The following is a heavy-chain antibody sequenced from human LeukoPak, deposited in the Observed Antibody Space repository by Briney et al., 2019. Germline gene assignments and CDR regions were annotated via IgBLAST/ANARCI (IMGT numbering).Heavy chain of an antibody. CDR2: IYYSGST. CDR1: GGSIRSYY. J-gene: IGHJ4*03. D-gene: IGHD2-8*01. V-gene: IGHV4-59*01. CDR3: ARDEGVAGFHP. Sequence: SETLSLTCTVSGGSIRSYYWSWIRQPPGKGLEWIGYIYYSGSTNYNPSLKSRVTISVDTSKNQFSLKLSSVTAADTAVYYCARDEGVAGFHPRGPGTL.